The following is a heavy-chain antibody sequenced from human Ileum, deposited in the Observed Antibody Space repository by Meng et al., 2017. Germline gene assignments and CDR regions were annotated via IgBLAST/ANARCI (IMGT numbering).Heavy chain of an antibody. Sequence: QVQLQESGPGLVKPSGTLSLTCSVSGGSIGSSTWWSWVRQPPGKGLEWIGEIYESGSTNYNPSLKSRVTISLDRSKNHFSLKLNSVTAADTAVHYCANIVFNWFDSWGQGTLVTVSS. CDR3: ANIVFNWFDS. D-gene: IGHD2-15*01. J-gene: IGHJ5*01. CDR1: GGSIGSSTW. CDR2: IYESGST. V-gene: IGHV4-4*02.